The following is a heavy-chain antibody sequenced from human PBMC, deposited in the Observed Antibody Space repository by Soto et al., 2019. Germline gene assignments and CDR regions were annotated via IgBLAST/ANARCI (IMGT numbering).Heavy chain of an antibody. V-gene: IGHV4-31*03. D-gene: IGHD1-26*01. CDR2: IYYSGST. Sequence: PSETLSLTCTVSGGSISSGGYYWTWIRQHPGKGLEWIGYIYYSGSTYYNPSLKSRVTISVDTSKNQFSLKLSSVTAADTAVYYCARGGGSYMMGAFDIWGQGTMVTVSS. J-gene: IGHJ3*02. CDR3: ARGGGSYMMGAFDI. CDR1: GGSISSGGYY.